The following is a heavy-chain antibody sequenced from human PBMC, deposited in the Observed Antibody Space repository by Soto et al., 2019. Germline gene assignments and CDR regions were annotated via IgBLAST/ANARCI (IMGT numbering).Heavy chain of an antibody. CDR2: IYYSGST. CDR1: GGSISSSSYY. D-gene: IGHD3-10*01. CDR3: ARNVWFGELNSWFDP. V-gene: IGHV4-39*01. J-gene: IGHJ5*02. Sequence: SETLSLTCTVSGGSISSSSYYWGWIRQPPGKGLEWIGSIYYSGSTYYTPSLKSRVTISVDTSKNQFSLKMGSVTAADPAVYYCARNVWFGELNSWFDPWGQGTLVTVSS.